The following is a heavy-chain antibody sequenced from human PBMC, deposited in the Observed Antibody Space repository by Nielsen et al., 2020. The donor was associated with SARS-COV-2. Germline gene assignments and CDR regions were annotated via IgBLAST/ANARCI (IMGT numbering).Heavy chain of an antibody. J-gene: IGHJ6*02. Sequence: SETLSLTCTVSGGSISSYYWGWIRQPPGKGLEWIGYIYYSGSTNYNPSLKSRVTISVDTSKNQFSLKLSSVTAADTAVYYCARDRHDYGDYGMDVWGQGTTVTVSS. V-gene: IGHV4-59*01. CDR1: GGSISSYY. D-gene: IGHD4-17*01. CDR2: IYYSGST. CDR3: ARDRHDYGDYGMDV.